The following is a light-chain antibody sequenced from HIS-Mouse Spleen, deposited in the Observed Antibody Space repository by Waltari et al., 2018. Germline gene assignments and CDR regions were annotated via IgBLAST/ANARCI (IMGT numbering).Light chain of an antibody. CDR2: DVS. CDR3: CSYAGSYTFEVV. J-gene: IGLJ2*01. CDR1: SRDVGGYNY. V-gene: IGLV2-11*01. Sequence: QSALTQPRSVSGSPGQSVTISCTGTSRDVGGYNYVFLYQQHPGKAPKLMIYDVSKRPSGVPDRFSGSKSGNTASLTISGLQAEDEADYYCCSYAGSYTFEVVFGGGTKLTVL.